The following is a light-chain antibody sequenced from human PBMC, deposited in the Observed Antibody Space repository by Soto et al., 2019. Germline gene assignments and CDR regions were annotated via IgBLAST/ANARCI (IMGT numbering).Light chain of an antibody. V-gene: IGKV3-11*01. J-gene: IGKJ5*01. CDR1: QGVSGY. Sequence: EIVLTQSPATLSLSPGERATLSCRASQGVSGYLAWYQQKPGQAPRLLIYDASTRASGIPARFSGSGSGTDFTLTISSLEPEDSAVYYCQQRRTWLTFGQGTRLEIK. CDR2: DAS. CDR3: QQRRTWLT.